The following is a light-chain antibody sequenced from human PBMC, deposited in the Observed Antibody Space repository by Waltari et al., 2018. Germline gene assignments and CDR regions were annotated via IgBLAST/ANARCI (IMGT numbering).Light chain of an antibody. CDR1: SSAVGGYTY. CDR3: SSYTSSSSSYV. J-gene: IGLJ1*01. CDR2: EVS. V-gene: IGLV2-14*01. Sequence: QSALTQPASVSGSPGQSITISCTGTSSAVGGYTYVSWYQQHPGKAPKLMIYEVSTRPSGVSNRFSGSKSGNTASLTISGLQAEDEADYYCSSYTSSSSSYVFGTGTKVTVL.